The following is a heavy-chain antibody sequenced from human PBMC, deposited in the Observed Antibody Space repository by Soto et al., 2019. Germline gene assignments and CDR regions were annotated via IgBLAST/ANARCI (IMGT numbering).Heavy chain of an antibody. CDR2: IWYDGSYK. J-gene: IGHJ6*02. CDR3: AIDLSISTSCMRTVGYYYYGMDV. Sequence: QVQLVESGGGVVQPGRSLRLSCAASGFTFSSYGMHWVRQAPGKGLEWVAVIWYDGSYKYYADSVKGRFTISRDNSKNTVYLKRRGLTAEGRAMYYCAIDLSISTSCMRTVGYYYYGMDVWRQGPTVTVSS. V-gene: IGHV3-33*01. D-gene: IGHD2-2*01. CDR1: GFTFSSYG.